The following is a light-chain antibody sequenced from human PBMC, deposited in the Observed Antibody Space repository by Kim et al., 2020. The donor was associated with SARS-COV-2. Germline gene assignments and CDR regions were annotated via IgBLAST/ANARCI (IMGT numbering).Light chain of an antibody. J-gene: IGKJ1*01. CDR1: QSITNNY. CDR3: QRYGSSRT. Sequence: EIVLTQSPGTLSLSPGERATLSCRASQSITNNYLAWYQQKVGQAPRLLIYAASSRATGIPDRFSGSGSGTDFTLTISRLEPEDFAVYYCQRYGSSRTFGQGTKVDIK. V-gene: IGKV3-20*01. CDR2: AAS.